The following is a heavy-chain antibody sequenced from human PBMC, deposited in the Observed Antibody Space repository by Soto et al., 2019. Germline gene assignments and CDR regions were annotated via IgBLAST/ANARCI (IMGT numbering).Heavy chain of an antibody. D-gene: IGHD2-21*02. CDR3: AREGDVPYYYYGMDV. J-gene: IGHJ6*02. CDR2: ISSSSSYI. Sequence: PGGSLRLSCAASGFTFSTYSMNWVRQAPGKGLEWVSSISSSSSYIYYADSVKGRFTISRDNAKNSLYLQMNSLRSDDTAVYYCAREGDVPYYYYGMDVWGQGTTVTVSS. V-gene: IGHV3-21*04. CDR1: GFTFSTYS.